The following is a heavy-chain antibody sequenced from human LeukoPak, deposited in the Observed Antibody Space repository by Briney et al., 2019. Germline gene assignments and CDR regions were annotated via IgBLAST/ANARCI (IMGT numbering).Heavy chain of an antibody. D-gene: IGHD6-13*01. CDR1: GGSISSYY. CDR2: IYTSGST. V-gene: IGHV4-4*07. J-gene: IGHJ5*02. Sequence: SETLSLTCTVSGGSISSYYWSWIRQPAGKGLEWIGRIYTSGSTNYNPSLKSRVTMSVDTSKNQFSLKLSSVTAADTAVYYCARVGAAAGTSGWFDPWGQGTLVTVSS. CDR3: ARVGAAAGTSGWFDP.